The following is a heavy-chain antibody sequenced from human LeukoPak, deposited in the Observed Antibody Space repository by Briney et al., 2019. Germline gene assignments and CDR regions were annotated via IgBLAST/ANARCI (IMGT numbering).Heavy chain of an antibody. CDR2: ISYSGST. J-gene: IGHJ4*02. V-gene: IGHV4-31*03. Sequence: SETLSLTCTVSGGSISSGVFYWSWVRQHPGKGLSWIGYISYSGSTHYTSSLRSRLTISVDTSKNHMSLTLSSVTSAGTAVYFCARSPGRSCNGTDCSYYWGQGALVIVTS. D-gene: IGHD2-8*02. CDR1: GGSISSGVFY. CDR3: ARSPGRSCNGTDCSYY.